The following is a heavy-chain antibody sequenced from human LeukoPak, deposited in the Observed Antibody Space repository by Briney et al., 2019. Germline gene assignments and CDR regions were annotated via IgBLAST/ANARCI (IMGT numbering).Heavy chain of an antibody. CDR1: GFTFSNYG. V-gene: IGHV3-33*08. D-gene: IGHD3-10*01. Sequence: GGSLRLSCSASGFTFSNYGMHWVRQAPGKGLEWVAIIYYDGSKKNYADSVRGRFTISRDNSKNTLYLQMNSLRVEDTAVYYCATWRGSGSYGGYFDYWGQGTPVTVSS. J-gene: IGHJ4*02. CDR2: IYYDGSKK. CDR3: ATWRGSGSYGGYFDY.